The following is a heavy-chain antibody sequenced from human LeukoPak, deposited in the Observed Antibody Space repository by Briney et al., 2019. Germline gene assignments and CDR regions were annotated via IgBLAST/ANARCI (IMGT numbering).Heavy chain of an antibody. V-gene: IGHV3-23*01. CDR2: ISGSGGST. J-gene: IGHJ4*02. D-gene: IGHD3-22*01. CDR1: GFTFSSYA. Sequence: GGSLRLSCAASGFTFSSYAMSWVRQAPGKGLEWVSAISGSGGSTYYADSVKGRFTISRDNSKNTLYLQMNSLRAEDTAVYYCAKERPSYYDSSGYYPYYFDYWGQGTLVTVSS. CDR3: AKERPSYYDSSGYYPYYFDY.